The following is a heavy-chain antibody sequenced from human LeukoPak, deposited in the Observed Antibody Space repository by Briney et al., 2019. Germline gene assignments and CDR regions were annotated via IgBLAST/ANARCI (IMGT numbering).Heavy chain of an antibody. D-gene: IGHD6-19*01. CDR2: INHSGST. CDR3: ARGPMILSWHSSALDY. J-gene: IGHJ4*02. Sequence: SETLSLTCAVYGGSFSGYYWSWIRQPPGKGLEWIGEINHSGSTNYNPSLKSRVTISVDTSKNQFSLKLSSVTAADTAVYYCARGPMILSWHSSALDYWGQGTLVTVSS. V-gene: IGHV4-34*01. CDR1: GGSFSGYY.